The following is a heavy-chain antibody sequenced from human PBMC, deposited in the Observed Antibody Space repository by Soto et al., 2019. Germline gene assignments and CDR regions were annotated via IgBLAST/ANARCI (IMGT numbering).Heavy chain of an antibody. Sequence: QVQLVESGGGVVQPGRSLRLSCAASGFTFSSYGMHWVRQAPGKGLEWVAVISYDGSNKYYADSVKGRFTISRDNSKHTLYLQMNSLRAEDTAVYYCAKDAGYGLIYYYYYGMDVWGQGTTVTVSS. D-gene: IGHD5-18*01. CDR3: AKDAGYGLIYYYYYGMDV. CDR2: ISYDGSNK. CDR1: GFTFSSYG. J-gene: IGHJ6*02. V-gene: IGHV3-30*18.